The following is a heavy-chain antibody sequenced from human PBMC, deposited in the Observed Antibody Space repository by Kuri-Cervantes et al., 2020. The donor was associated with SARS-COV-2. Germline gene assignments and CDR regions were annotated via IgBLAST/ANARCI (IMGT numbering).Heavy chain of an antibody. CDR1: GYSFTGYY. Sequence: ASVKVSCKASGYSFTGYYMHWVRQAPGQGLEWMGWIHPDSGGTNYAQKFQGRVTMTRDTSIDTAYLEPSSLRSDDTAVYYCARAAMAVYYFDYWGQGTLVTVSS. CDR3: ARAAMAVYYFDY. CDR2: IHPDSGGT. V-gene: IGHV1-2*02. D-gene: IGHD5-18*01. J-gene: IGHJ4*02.